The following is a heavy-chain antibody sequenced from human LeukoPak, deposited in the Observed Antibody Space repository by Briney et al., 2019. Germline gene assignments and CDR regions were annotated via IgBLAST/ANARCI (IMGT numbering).Heavy chain of an antibody. CDR1: GGSISSHY. CDR3: ARVWGSSWYFDY. D-gene: IGHD6-13*01. CDR2: IYTSGST. V-gene: IGHV4-4*07. Sequence: SETLSLTCTVSGGSISSHYWSWIRQPAGKGLERIGRIYTSGSTNQNPSLKSRVTMSVDTSKNQFSLKLSSLTAADPAVYYLARVWGSSWYFDYWGQGTLVSVSS. J-gene: IGHJ4*02.